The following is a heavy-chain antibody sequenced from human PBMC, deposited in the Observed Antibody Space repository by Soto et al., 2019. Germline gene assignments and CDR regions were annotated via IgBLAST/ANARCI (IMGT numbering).Heavy chain of an antibody. CDR2: INYGGSA. J-gene: IGHJ4*02. Sequence: QVQLQQWGAGLLKPSETLSLTCAVYGGSFSGYWSWIRQPPGKGLEWIGDINYGGSANYNPSLKSRVPISVDPSKHHFSLKLTSVTAADSAVYYCAKNFDYWGQGTLVTVSS. CDR3: AKNFDY. CDR1: GGSFSGY. V-gene: IGHV4-34*01.